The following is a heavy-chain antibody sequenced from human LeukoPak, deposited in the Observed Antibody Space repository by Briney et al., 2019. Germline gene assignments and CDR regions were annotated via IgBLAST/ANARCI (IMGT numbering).Heavy chain of an antibody. J-gene: IGHJ4*02. CDR3: AGTKVSYSDY. V-gene: IGHV4-59*01. Sequence: SETLSLTCTVSGGSISSYYWSWIRQPPGKGLEWIGYIYYSGSTNYNPSLKSRVTISVDTSKNQFSLKLSSVTAADTAVYYCAGTKVSYSDYWGQGTLVTVSS. CDR1: GGSISSYY. D-gene: IGHD3-10*01. CDR2: IYYSGST.